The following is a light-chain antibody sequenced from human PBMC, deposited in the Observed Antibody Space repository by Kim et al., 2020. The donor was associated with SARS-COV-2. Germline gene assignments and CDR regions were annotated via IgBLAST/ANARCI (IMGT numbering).Light chain of an antibody. J-gene: IGKJ4*01. CDR2: AAS. Sequence: SIGDRVTITCRASQRISTYLNWYQQQPGKAPRLLIYAASSLQSGVPSRFSGSGSGTDFPLTINSLQPEDFATYYCQQSFTTPLPTFGVGTKVDI. CDR1: QRISTY. CDR3: QQSFTTPLPT. V-gene: IGKV1-39*01.